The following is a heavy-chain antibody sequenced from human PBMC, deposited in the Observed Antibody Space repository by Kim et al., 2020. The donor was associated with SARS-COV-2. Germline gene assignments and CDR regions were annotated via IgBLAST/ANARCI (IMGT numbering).Heavy chain of an antibody. CDR3: ARFHKKPGIAVAGTRFDY. J-gene: IGHJ4*02. CDR2: INHSGST. V-gene: IGHV4-34*01. D-gene: IGHD6-19*01. CDR1: GGSFSGYY. Sequence: SETLSLTCAVYGGSFSGYYWSWIRQPPGKGLEWIGEINHSGSTNYNPSLKSRVTISVDTSKNQFSLKLSSVTAADTAVYYCARFHKKPGIAVAGTRFDYWGQGTLVTVSS.